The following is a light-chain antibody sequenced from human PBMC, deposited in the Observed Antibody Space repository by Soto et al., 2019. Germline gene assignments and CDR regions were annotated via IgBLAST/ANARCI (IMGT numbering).Light chain of an antibody. CDR1: SSNIGSNY. V-gene: IGLV1-47*01. CDR2: RNS. J-gene: IGLJ1*01. Sequence: QSVLTQPPSASGTPGQRVTISCSGSSSNIGSNYVYWYQQLPGTAPKLLIYRNSQRPSGVPDRFSGSKSGTSASLAVSGLRSEDEADYYCAAWDDSLSAFYVFGTGTKVTVL. CDR3: AAWDDSLSAFYV.